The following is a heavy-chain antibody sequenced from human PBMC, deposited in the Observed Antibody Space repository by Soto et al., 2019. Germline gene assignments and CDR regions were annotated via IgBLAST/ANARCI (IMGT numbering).Heavy chain of an antibody. J-gene: IGHJ5*02. CDR1: SETFASYD. V-gene: IGHV1-18*01. CDR2: ISTYNGNT. D-gene: IGHD6-19*01. Sequence: QVQLMQSGTEVKKPGASVKVSCKASSETFASYDITWVRQAPGQGLEWMGWISTYNGNTKYAQNGQGRVSMTTDTSTSTAYMELRSLKSDDTAVYYCARVTRGSGDWFDPWGQGTLVTGSS. CDR3: ARVTRGSGDWFDP.